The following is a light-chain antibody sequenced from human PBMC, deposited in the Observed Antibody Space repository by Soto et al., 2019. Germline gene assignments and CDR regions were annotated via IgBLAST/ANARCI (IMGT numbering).Light chain of an antibody. J-gene: IGKJ1*01. CDR2: AAS. V-gene: IGKV1-27*01. CDR3: QMYNSAPPWT. CDR1: QGISHY. Sequence: DIQMTTSPASLSASVGDRVTITCRASQGISHYLAWYQQKPGKVPKLLIYAASTLQSGVPSRFSGSGSGTDFTLTISSLQPEDVATYYCQMYNSAPPWTVGQGTKVDI.